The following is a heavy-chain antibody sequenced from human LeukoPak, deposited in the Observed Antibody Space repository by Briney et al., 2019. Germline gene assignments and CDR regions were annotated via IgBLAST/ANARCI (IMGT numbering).Heavy chain of an antibody. Sequence: GGSLRLSCAASGFTFDDYAMHWARQAPGKGLEWVSLISWDGGSTYYADSVKGRFTISRDNSKNSLYLQMNSLRAEDTALYYCAKDIRGSTSWYGLDYWGQGTLVTVSS. CDR1: GFTFDDYA. CDR2: ISWDGGST. CDR3: AKDIRGSTSWYGLDY. J-gene: IGHJ4*02. V-gene: IGHV3-43D*03. D-gene: IGHD6-13*01.